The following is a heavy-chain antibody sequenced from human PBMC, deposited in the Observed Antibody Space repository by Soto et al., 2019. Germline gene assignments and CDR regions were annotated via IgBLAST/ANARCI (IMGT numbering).Heavy chain of an antibody. Sequence: PSETLSLTCTVSGGSISSGDYYWSWIRQPPGKGLEWIGYIYYSGSTYYNPSLKSRVTISVDTSKNQFSLKLSSVTAADTAVYYSARVELTFGVVSNADHWGQGTLVTVSS. J-gene: IGHJ4*02. CDR3: ARVELTFGVVSNADH. D-gene: IGHD3-3*01. V-gene: IGHV4-30-4*01. CDR1: GGSISSGDYY. CDR2: IYYSGST.